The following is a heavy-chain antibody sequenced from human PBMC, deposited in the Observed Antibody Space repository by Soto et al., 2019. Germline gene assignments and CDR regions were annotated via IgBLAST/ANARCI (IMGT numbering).Heavy chain of an antibody. J-gene: IGHJ4*02. CDR3: ARHLPYYDILTGYYAYYFDY. D-gene: IGHD3-9*01. CDR1: GYTFTSYY. CDR2: INPSGGST. V-gene: IGHV1-46*01. Sequence: QVQLVQSGAEVKKPGASVKVSCKASGYTFTSYYMHWVRQAPGQGLEWMGIINPSGGSTSYAQKFQGRVTMTRDTSTSTVYMELSSLRSEDTAVYYCARHLPYYDILTGYYAYYFDYWGQGTLVTVSS.